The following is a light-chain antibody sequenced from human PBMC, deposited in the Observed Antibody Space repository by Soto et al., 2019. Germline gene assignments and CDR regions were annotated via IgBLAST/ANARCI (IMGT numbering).Light chain of an antibody. V-gene: IGKV3-20*01. CDR1: QSVSSSY. CDR3: QQSYTSPWT. CDR2: GAS. Sequence: EIVLTHSPGTLSLSPGERATLSCRASQSVSSSYLAWYQQKPGQAPRLLICGASSRATGIPDRFSGSGSGTDFTLTISSLQPEDFATYFCQQSYTSPWTFGQGTKVDIK. J-gene: IGKJ1*01.